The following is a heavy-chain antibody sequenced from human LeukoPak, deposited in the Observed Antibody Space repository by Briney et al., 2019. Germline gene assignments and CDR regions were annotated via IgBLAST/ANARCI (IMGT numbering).Heavy chain of an antibody. CDR1: GFTFSSYS. CDR2: ISSSSSYI. CDR3: ARSEATMSATDY. V-gene: IGHV3-21*01. J-gene: IGHJ4*02. D-gene: IGHD6-25*01. Sequence: GGSLRLSCAASGFTFSSYSMNWVRQAPGKGLEWVSSISSSSSYIYYADSVKGRFTISRDNAKNSLYLQMNSLRAEDTAVYYCARSEATMSATDYWGQGTLVTVSS.